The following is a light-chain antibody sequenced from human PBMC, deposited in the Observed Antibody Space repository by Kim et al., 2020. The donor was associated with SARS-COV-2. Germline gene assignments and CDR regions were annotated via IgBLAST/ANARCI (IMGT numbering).Light chain of an antibody. V-gene: IGLV2-11*03. Sequence: GQSVTISCTGTSSDVGGYNYVSWYQQHPDKAPKLIIYDVSRRPSGVPDRFSGSKSGNTASLTVSGLQAEDETDYYCCSYAGSYTWVFGTGTKVTVL. CDR1: SSDVGGYNY. CDR3: CSYAGSYTWV. J-gene: IGLJ1*01. CDR2: DVS.